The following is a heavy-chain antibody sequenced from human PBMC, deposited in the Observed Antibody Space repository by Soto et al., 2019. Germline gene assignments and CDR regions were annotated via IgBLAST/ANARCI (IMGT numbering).Heavy chain of an antibody. CDR2: IYFDGNT. CDR3: ARSSIKPQVFMYPFDY. D-gene: IGHD3-3*01. CDR1: GGPVTGDSHY. J-gene: IGHJ4*02. Sequence: PSETLSLTCTVSGGPVTGDSHYWGWIRQPPGKGLESIANIYFDGNTYYNPSLKSRVTISLDTSKNQFSLRLNSVTAADTAVYYCARSSIKPQVFMYPFDYWSQGTLVTVSS. V-gene: IGHV4-39*01.